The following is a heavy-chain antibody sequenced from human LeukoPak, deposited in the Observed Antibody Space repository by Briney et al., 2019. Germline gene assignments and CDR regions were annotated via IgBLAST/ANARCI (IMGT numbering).Heavy chain of an antibody. V-gene: IGHV1-2*02. Sequence: ASVKVSCKASGYTFTGYYMHWVRQAPGQGLEWMGWINPNSGGTNYAQKFQGRVTMTRDTSISTAYMELSRLRSDDTAVYYCARGQMSGRGGVLYYFDYWGQGTLVTVSS. CDR3: ARGQMSGRGGVLYYFDY. D-gene: IGHD3-10*01. J-gene: IGHJ4*02. CDR2: INPNSGGT. CDR1: GYTFTGYY.